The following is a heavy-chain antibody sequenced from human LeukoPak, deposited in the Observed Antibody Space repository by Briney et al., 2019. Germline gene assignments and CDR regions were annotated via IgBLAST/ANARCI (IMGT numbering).Heavy chain of an antibody. CDR1: GGSISSYY. Sequence: PSETLSLTCTVSGGSISSYYWSWLRQPPGKGLEWIGYIYYSGSTNYNPSLKSRVTISVGTSKNQFSLKLSSVTAADTAVYYCARLNPSELFDYWGQGTLVTVSS. CDR3: ARLNPSELFDY. J-gene: IGHJ4*02. CDR2: IYYSGST. D-gene: IGHD1-26*01. V-gene: IGHV4-59*01.